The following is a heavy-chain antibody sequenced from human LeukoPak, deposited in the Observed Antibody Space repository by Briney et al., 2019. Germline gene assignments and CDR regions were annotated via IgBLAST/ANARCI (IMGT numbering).Heavy chain of an antibody. CDR2: ISYDGSNK. CDR3: ARDLGWLQLNY. V-gene: IGHV3-30*03. Sequence: GRSLRLSCAASGFTFSSYGMHWVRQAPGKGLEWVAVISYDGSNKYYADSVKGRFTISRDNSKNTLYLQMNSLRAEDTAVYYCARDLGWLQLNYWGQGTLVTVSS. D-gene: IGHD5-24*01. CDR1: GFTFSSYG. J-gene: IGHJ4*02.